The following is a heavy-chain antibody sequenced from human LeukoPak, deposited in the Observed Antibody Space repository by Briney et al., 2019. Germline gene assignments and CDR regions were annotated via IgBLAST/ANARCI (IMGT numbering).Heavy chain of an antibody. V-gene: IGHV5-51*01. Sequence: RGESLKISCKGSGYNFTSYWIGWVRQMPGKGLEWMGIIYPGDSDTTYSPSFQGQVTISADKSISTAYLQWSSLKASDTAMYYCARLGVYYDFWSGPGAFDIWGQGTMVTVSS. J-gene: IGHJ3*02. CDR2: IYPGDSDT. CDR3: ARLGVYYDFWSGPGAFDI. D-gene: IGHD3-3*01. CDR1: GYNFTSYW.